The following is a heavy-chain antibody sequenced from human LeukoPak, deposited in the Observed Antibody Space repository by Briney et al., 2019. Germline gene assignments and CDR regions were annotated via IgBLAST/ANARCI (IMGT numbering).Heavy chain of an antibody. Sequence: GGSLRLSCAASGFTFSSYSMNWVRQAPGKGLQWVSSISSSGAKTYYADSVKGRVTISRDNAKNSYYLEMNSLVAEDTAVYYGARDPIAVAGGGSFDYWGQGILVTVSS. V-gene: IGHV3-21*01. CDR1: GFTFSSYS. CDR2: ISSSGAKT. J-gene: IGHJ4*02. CDR3: ARDPIAVAGGGSFDY. D-gene: IGHD6-19*01.